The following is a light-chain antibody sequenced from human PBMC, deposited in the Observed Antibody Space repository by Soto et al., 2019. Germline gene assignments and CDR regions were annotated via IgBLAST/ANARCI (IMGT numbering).Light chain of an antibody. CDR3: QQYHNWPPQYT. CDR2: GAS. J-gene: IGKJ2*01. Sequence: EIVMTQSPASLSVSPGDGATLSCRASQSVASNVAWYQQKPGQGPRLLIHGASTRAVGVPARFSGSGSGTDFTLTISSLQSEDFAVYYCQQYHNWPPQYTFGQGTQLQI. V-gene: IGKV3-15*01. CDR1: QSVASN.